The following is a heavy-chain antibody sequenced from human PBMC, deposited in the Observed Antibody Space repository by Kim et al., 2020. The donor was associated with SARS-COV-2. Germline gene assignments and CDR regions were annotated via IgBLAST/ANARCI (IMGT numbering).Heavy chain of an antibody. CDR3: AKTRNLYYGSGSSPDY. D-gene: IGHD3-10*01. V-gene: IGHV3-23*01. Sequence: SVKGRFTISRDNSKNTLYLQMNSLRAEDTAVYYCAKTRNLYYGSGSSPDYWGQGTLVTVSS. J-gene: IGHJ4*02.